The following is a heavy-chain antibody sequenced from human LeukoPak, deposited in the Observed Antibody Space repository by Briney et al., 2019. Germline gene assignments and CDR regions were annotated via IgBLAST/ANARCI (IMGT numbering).Heavy chain of an antibody. CDR2: IKQDGSEK. J-gene: IGHJ2*01. CDR1: GFTFSRYW. CDR3: ACPFRIVVDV. V-gene: IGHV3-7*01. Sequence: PGGSLRLSCAASGFTFSRYWMTWVRQAPGKGLEWVANIKQDGSEKYYVDSVKGRFTISRDNAKNLLYLQMNSLRGEDTAVYYCACPFRIVVDVWGRGTLVTVSS. D-gene: IGHD1-26*01.